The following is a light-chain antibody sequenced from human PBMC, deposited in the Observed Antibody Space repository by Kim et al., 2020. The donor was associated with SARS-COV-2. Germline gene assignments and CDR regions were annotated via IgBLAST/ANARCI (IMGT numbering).Light chain of an antibody. CDR1: QNISSW. CDR3: QQYNRHSLGT. V-gene: IGKV1-5*03. J-gene: IGKJ1*01. CDR2: KAS. Sequence: SVGYRVTITCWASQNISSWLAWYQQKPGKAPQVLIYKASSLDSGVPSRFSGSGSGTEFTLTISSLQPDDFATYYCQQYNRHSLGTFGQGTKVDIK.